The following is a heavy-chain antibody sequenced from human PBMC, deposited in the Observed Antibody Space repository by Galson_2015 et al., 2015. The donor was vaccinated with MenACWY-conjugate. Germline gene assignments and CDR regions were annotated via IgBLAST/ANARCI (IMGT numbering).Heavy chain of an antibody. Sequence: CAISGDSVSSKSVAWNWIRQSPSRGLEWLGRTYYRSKWFNDYAMSVKSRITISPDTSKNQFSLQLNSVTPEDTAVYYCARWDPAGTSDYWGQGTLVTVSS. CDR3: ARWDPAGTSDY. CDR1: GDSVSSKSVA. J-gene: IGHJ4*02. V-gene: IGHV6-1*01. D-gene: IGHD6-13*01. CDR2: TYYRSKWFN.